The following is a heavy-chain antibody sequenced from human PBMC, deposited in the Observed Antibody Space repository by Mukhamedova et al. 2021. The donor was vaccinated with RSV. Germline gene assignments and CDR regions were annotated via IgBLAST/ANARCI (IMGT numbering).Heavy chain of an antibody. J-gene: IGHJ4*02. CDR3: TTNGNF. CDR2: IKSSTHGGTS. D-gene: IGHD1-1*01. Sequence: GKGLEWVGRIKSSTHGGTSDYAAPVQGRFTISRDDSKNTLFLQMNNLKTEDTAGYFCTTNGNFWGQGTLVTVSS. V-gene: IGHV3-15*01.